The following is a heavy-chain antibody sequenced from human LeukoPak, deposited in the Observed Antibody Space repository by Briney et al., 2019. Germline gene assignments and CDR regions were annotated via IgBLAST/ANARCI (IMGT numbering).Heavy chain of an antibody. D-gene: IGHD5-24*01. CDR3: AREGTDGYNQHSYFDY. Sequence: ASVKVSCKASGYTYTSDYMYWVRQATGQGLEWMGVSNPSGGSTSYAQKFQGRVTMTRDTSTSTVYMELSSLRSEDTAVYYCAREGTDGYNQHSYFDYWGQGTLVTVSS. CDR2: SNPSGGST. CDR1: GYTYTSDY. J-gene: IGHJ4*02. V-gene: IGHV1-46*01.